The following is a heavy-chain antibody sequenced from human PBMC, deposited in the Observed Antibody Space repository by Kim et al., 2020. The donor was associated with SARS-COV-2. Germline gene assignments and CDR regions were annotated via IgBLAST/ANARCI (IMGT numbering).Heavy chain of an antibody. CDR1: GFTFTNAW. CDR3: TTARALEWLPPFYAGLDV. CDR2: IRSKTGGGAT. J-gene: IGHJ6*02. Sequence: GGSLRLSCATSGFTFTNAWMNWVHQAPGKGLEWVGRIRSKTGGGATDYAAPVKGRFTISRDESKNTLNLQMNSLKTEDTAVYYCTTARALEWLPPFYAGLDVWGQGTSVTVSS. V-gene: IGHV3-15*01. D-gene: IGHD3-3*01.